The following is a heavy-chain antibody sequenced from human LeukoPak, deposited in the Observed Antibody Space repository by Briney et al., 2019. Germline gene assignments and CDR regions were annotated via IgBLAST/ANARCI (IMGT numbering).Heavy chain of an antibody. CDR2: INPNSGDT. CDR1: GYTFTGYH. Sequence: ASVKVSCKASGYTFTGYHMHWVRQAPGQGLEWMGRINPNSGDTNYAQEFLGRVTMTRDTSISTAYMELSRLRSDDTAVYYCARVAGYCSSTSCYLDNWFDPWGQGTLVTVSS. V-gene: IGHV1-2*06. J-gene: IGHJ5*02. CDR3: ARVAGYCSSTSCYLDNWFDP. D-gene: IGHD2-2*01.